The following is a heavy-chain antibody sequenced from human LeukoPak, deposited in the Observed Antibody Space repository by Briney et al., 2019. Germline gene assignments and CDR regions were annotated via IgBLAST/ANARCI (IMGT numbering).Heavy chain of an antibody. V-gene: IGHV3-23*01. CDR3: ARVRGTHYYYYYMDV. D-gene: IGHD3-10*01. CDR2: ISGSAYST. J-gene: IGHJ6*03. CDR1: GFTFSSYA. Sequence: GGSLRLSCAASGFTFSSYAMSWVRQAPGKGLEWVSAISGSAYSTYYADSVKGRFTISRDNSKNTLYLQMNSLRAEDTAVYFCARVRGTHYYYYYMDVWGKGTTVTVSS.